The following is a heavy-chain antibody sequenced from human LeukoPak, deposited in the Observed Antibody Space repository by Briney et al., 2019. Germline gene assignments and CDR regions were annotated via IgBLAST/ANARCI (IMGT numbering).Heavy chain of an antibody. CDR2: IYPGDSDT. D-gene: IGHD2-21*02. Sequence: GESLKIPCKGSGYSFTSYWIGWVRQMPGKGLEWMGIIYPGDSDTRYSPSFQGQVTISADKSISTAYLQWSSLKASDTAMYYCARHLLAYCGGDCYSGYDYWGQGTLVTVSS. V-gene: IGHV5-51*01. J-gene: IGHJ4*02. CDR3: ARHLLAYCGGDCYSGYDY. CDR1: GYSFTSYW.